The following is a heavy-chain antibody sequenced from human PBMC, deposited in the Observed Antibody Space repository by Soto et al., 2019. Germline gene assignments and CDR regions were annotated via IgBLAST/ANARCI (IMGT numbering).Heavy chain of an antibody. J-gene: IGHJ5*01. CDR3: VRGGYSSSWERLDP. D-gene: IGHD4-4*01. CDR2: ISHDAVTK. CDR1: GSSFPKYP. V-gene: IGHV3-30*14. Sequence: PGGSLRLSCAASGSSFPKYPMRWVRHTPDAGLEGGAVISHDAVTKNSPDSVKGRFSVARDNSRNPLYLDMNSLRTEDTAMYYCVRGGYSSSWERLDPWGQGTLVTVSS.